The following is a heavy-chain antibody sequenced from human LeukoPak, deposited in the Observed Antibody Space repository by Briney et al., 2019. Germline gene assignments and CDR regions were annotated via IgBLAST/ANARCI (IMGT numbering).Heavy chain of an antibody. CDR3: ARGRKYTSGYGVTELGSGYSDY. Sequence: SETLSLTCTVSGGSISNYYWNWIRQPPGKGLEWIGYIYYSGTTNYNPSLKSRVSMSVDTPKNQFSLKLSSVTAADTAVYYCARGRKYTSGYGVTELGSGYSDYWGQGTLVTVSS. CDR1: GGSISNYY. J-gene: IGHJ4*02. CDR2: IYYSGTT. D-gene: IGHD5-18*01. V-gene: IGHV4-59*01.